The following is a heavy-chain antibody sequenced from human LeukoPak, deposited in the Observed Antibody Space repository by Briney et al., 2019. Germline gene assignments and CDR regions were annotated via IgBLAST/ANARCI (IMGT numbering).Heavy chain of an antibody. CDR2: ISGDGGST. CDR3: AKDIRGDRYNSRFDY. D-gene: IGHD5-24*01. V-gene: IGHV3-43*02. CDR1: GFAFDDYA. J-gene: IGHJ4*02. Sequence: GGSLRLSCAASGFAFDDYAMHWVRQAPGTGLEWVSLISGDGGSTYYADSVKGRFTISRDNSKNSLYLQMNSLRTEDTALYYCAKDIRGDRYNSRFDYWGQGTLVTVSP.